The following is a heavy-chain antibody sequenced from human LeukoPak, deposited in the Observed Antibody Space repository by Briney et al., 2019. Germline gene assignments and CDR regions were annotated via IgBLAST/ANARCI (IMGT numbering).Heavy chain of an antibody. CDR2: ISGSGGST. CDR3: AKVVVVGYYFDY. J-gene: IGHJ4*02. V-gene: IGHV3-23*01. D-gene: IGHD3-22*01. Sequence: PGGSLRLSCAASGFTFSSYAMSWVRQAPGKGLEWVSAISGSGGSTYYADSVKGRFTISRDNSKNTLDLQMNSLRAEDTAVYYCAKVVVVGYYFDYWGQGTLVTVSS. CDR1: GFTFSSYA.